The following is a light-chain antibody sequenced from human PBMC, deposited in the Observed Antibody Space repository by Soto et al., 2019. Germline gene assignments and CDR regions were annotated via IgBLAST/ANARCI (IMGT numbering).Light chain of an antibody. CDR3: EQHGSSPRT. CDR2: GVS. Sequence: EIVLTQSPGSLSLSPGERATLSCRASQTIDNIYFAWYQQKPGQAPRLLIFGVSTRATGIPDRFSGGGSGTDFTLTINRLEPEDSAVYYCEQHGSSPRTFGQGTKVEIK. V-gene: IGKV3-20*01. CDR1: QTIDNIY. J-gene: IGKJ1*01.